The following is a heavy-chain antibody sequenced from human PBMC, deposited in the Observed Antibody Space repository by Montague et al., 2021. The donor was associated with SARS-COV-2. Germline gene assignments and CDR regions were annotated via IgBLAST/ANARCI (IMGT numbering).Heavy chain of an antibody. D-gene: IGHD6-25*01. Sequence: SLRLSCAASGFAFNNFAMTWVRQPPGKGLEWVPSIFGSGAGTYYADSVKGRFTISRDNSRNTVYLQMNSLRAEDTAKYYCAKQTGAGAIVYWYFDLWGRGTVVSVSS. V-gene: IGHV3-23*01. J-gene: IGHJ2*01. CDR3: AKQTGAGAIVYWYFDL. CDR1: GFAFNNFA. CDR2: IFGSGAGT.